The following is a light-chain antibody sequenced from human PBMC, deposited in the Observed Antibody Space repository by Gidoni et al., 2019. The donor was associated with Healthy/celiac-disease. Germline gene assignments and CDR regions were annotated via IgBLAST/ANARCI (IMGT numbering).Light chain of an antibody. V-gene: IGLV1-40*01. CDR3: QSYDSSLSGSVV. Sequence: QSVLTQPPSVSGAPGQRVTFSCTGSSSNIGAGYDVQWYQQLPGTAPKLLIYGNSNRPSGVPDRFSGSKSGTSASLAITGLQAEDEADYYCQSYDSSLSGSVVFGGGTKLTVL. CDR2: GNS. CDR1: SSNIGAGYD. J-gene: IGLJ2*01.